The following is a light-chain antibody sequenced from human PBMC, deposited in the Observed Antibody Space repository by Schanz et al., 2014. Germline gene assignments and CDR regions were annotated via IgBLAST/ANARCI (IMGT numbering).Light chain of an antibody. CDR2: DIN. J-gene: IGLJ2*01. CDR1: SSGVGDLNY. CDR3: CSYAGTYSVV. Sequence: QSALTQPRSVSGSPGQSVSISCTGTSSGVGDLNYVSWYQQLPGKAPRLLIYDINKRPSGVPDRFSGSKSGNTASLTISGLQAEDEADYYCCSYAGTYSVVFGGGTKLTVV. V-gene: IGLV2-11*01.